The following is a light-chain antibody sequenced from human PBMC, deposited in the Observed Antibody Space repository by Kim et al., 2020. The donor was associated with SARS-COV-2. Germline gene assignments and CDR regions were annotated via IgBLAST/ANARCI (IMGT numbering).Light chain of an antibody. V-gene: IGLV3-27*01. Sequence: VSPGKTARITCSGDVLAKKYARWFQQKPGQAPVLVIYKDSERPSGIPERFSGSSSGTTVTLTISGAQVEDEADYYCYSAADNNLVFGGGTQLTVL. CDR1: VLAKKY. CDR3: YSAADNNLV. J-gene: IGLJ3*02. CDR2: KDS.